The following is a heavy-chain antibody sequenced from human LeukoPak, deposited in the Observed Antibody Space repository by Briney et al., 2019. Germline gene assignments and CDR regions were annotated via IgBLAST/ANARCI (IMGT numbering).Heavy chain of an antibody. CDR2: IYYSGST. CDR3: ARTIMTVTTKLFDY. V-gene: IGHV4-39*07. J-gene: IGHJ4*02. D-gene: IGHD4-17*01. Sequence: SETLSLTCTVSGGSISSSSYYWGWIRQPPGKGLEWIGSIYYSGSTYYNPSLESRVTISVDTSKNQFSLKLSSVTAADTAVYYCARTIMTVTTKLFDYWGQGTLVTVSS. CDR1: GGSISSSSYY.